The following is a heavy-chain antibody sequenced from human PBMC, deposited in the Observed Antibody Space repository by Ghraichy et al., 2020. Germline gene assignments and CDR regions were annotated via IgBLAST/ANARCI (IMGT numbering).Heavy chain of an antibody. D-gene: IGHD3-22*01. CDR1: GTTLSSYA. J-gene: IGHJ4*02. V-gene: IGHV3-23*01. Sequence: GGSLRLSCAASGTTLSSYAMAWVRQAPGKGLEWVSGIVGGGDSTYYADSVNGRFTVSRDNSKNMLYLQMNSLRAEDTAVYYCAKVVVWHDQGDDHWGQGTLVTVSS. CDR3: AKVVVWHDQGDDH. CDR2: IVGGGDST.